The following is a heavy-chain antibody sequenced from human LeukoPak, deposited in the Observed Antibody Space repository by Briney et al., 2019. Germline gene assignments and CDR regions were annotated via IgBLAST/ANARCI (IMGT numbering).Heavy chain of an antibody. CDR2: ISAYNGNT. J-gene: IGHJ5*02. CDR3: ARGKFDWLPNNWFDR. CDR1: GYTFTSYG. D-gene: IGHD3-9*01. Sequence: ASVKVSCKASGYTFTSYGISWVRQAPGQGLEWMGWISAYNGNTNYAQKLQGRVTMTTDTSTSTAYMELRSLRSDDTAVYYCARGKFDWLPNNWFDRWGQGTLVTVSS. V-gene: IGHV1-18*01.